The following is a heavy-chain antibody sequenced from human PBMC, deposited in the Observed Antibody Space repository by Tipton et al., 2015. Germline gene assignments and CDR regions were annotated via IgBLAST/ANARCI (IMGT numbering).Heavy chain of an antibody. D-gene: IGHD6-19*01. CDR2: ISTRGSS. Sequence: LRLSCTVSGDSISSGGFYWSWIRQPAGKGLEWIGRISTRGSSNYNPSLKSRVTISVDASKNQFSLQLSSITAADTAVYYCARGHYVSGWYSHYFDLWGRGSLVTVSS. CDR3: ARGHYVSGWYSHYFDL. V-gene: IGHV4-61*02. CDR1: GDSISSGGFY. J-gene: IGHJ2*01.